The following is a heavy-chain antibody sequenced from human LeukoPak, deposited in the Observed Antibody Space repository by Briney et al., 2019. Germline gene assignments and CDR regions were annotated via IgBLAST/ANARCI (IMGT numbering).Heavy chain of an antibody. V-gene: IGHV1-2*02. Sequence: ASVKVSCKASGYTFTGYYMHWVRQAPGQGLEWMGWINPNSGGTSYAQKFQGRVTLTNDTSISTVYMELSRLRSDDTAVYYCAREWDSSSWYDYWGQGSLVTVSS. D-gene: IGHD6-13*01. CDR2: INPNSGGT. J-gene: IGHJ4*02. CDR3: AREWDSSSWYDY. CDR1: GYTFTGYY.